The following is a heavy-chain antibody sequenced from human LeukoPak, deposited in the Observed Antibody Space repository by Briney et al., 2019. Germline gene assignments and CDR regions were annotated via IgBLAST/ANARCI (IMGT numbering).Heavy chain of an antibody. V-gene: IGHV4-4*07. CDR2: IYTSGSP. CDR1: GGSISSYY. J-gene: IGHJ5*02. D-gene: IGHD3-3*01. Sequence: SETLSLTCTVSGGSISSYYWSWIRQPAGKGLEWIGRIYTSGSPNYNPALKSRVTMSVDTSKNQFSLKLSSVTAADTAVYYCARDYAATIFGVVTTPETNWFDPWAREPWSPSPQ. CDR3: ARDYAATIFGVVTTPETNWFDP.